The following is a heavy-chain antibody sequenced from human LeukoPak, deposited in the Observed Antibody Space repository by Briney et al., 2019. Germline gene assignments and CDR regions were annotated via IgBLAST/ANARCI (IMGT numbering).Heavy chain of an antibody. J-gene: IGHJ4*02. CDR1: GFTFSTYG. CDR3: ARKTDSSGSGDY. Sequence: PGGSLRLSCAASGFTFSTYGMSWVRQAPGKGLECVSVIYSRGGTYYADSVQGRFTISRDASKNTLFLQMNSLRADDTAVYYCARKTDSSGSGDYWGQGTLVTVSS. CDR2: IYSRGGT. V-gene: IGHV3-53*01. D-gene: IGHD3-22*01.